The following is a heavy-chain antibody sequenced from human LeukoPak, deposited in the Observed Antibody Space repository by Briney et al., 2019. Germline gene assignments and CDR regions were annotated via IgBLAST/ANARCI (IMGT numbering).Heavy chain of an antibody. CDR2: ISRNGRNT. CDR3: ARVDSGSACAS. Sequence: GGSLRLSCAASGCTLSSYSMHWVRKAPGKGLEFVSAISRNGRNTYYANSVKGRFTISRDISKNTLYLQMGSLRPEDMAVYYCARVDSGSACASWGQGILVTVSS. J-gene: IGHJ1*01. V-gene: IGHV3-64*01. CDR1: GCTLSSYS. D-gene: IGHD6-19*01.